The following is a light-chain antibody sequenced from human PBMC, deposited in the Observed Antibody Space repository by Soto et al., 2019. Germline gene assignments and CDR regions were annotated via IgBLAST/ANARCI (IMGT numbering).Light chain of an antibody. J-gene: IGLJ2*01. CDR3: SSSAGSSNFVV. CDR1: SSDVGGYDY. V-gene: IGLV2-8*01. CDR2: EVS. Sequence: QSALTQPPSASGSPGQSVTMSCSGTSSDVGGYDYVSWYQQNPGKAPKLMIYEVSKRPSGVPDRFFGSKSGNTASLTVSGLQAEDEADYYCSSSAGSSNFVVVGGGTKLTVL.